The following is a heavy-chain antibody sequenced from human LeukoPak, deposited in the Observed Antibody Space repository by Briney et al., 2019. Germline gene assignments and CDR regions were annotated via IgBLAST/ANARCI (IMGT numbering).Heavy chain of an antibody. CDR2: IYTSGST. CDR3: ARAAYYYDSSGYSGYYFDY. J-gene: IGHJ4*02. CDR1: GGSISSYY. V-gene: IGHV4-4*07. Sequence: SETLPLTCTVSGGSISSYYWSWIRQPAGKGLEWIGRIYTSGSTNYNPSLKSRVTMSVDTSKNQFSLKLSSVTAADTAVYYCARAAYYYDSSGYSGYYFDYWGQGTLVTVSS. D-gene: IGHD3-22*01.